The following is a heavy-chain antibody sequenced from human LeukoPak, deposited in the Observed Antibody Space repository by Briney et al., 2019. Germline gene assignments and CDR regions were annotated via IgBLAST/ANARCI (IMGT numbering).Heavy chain of an antibody. Sequence: SVKVSCKASGGTFSSYAISWVRQAPGQGLEWMGGIIPIFGTANYAQKFQGRVTITTDESTTTGYMELSSLKSEDTAVYYCARGGAEAVAGSLDFWGQGTLVTVSS. J-gene: IGHJ4*02. CDR2: IIPIFGTA. CDR3: ARGGAEAVAGSLDF. CDR1: GGTFSSYA. V-gene: IGHV1-69*05. D-gene: IGHD6-19*01.